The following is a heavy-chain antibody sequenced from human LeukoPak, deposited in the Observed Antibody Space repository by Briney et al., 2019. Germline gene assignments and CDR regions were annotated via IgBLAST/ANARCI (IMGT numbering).Heavy chain of an antibody. V-gene: IGHV4-4*07. J-gene: IGHJ3*02. D-gene: IGHD3-10*01. CDR2: IYTIGST. CDR1: GGSLSSYY. CDR3: ARPIPYGSGSIDAFDS. Sequence: SETLSLTCTVSGGSLSSYYWGWIRQPAGKGLEWIGRIYTIGSTNYNPSLKSRVTMSVDTSKNQFSLKLSSVTAADTAVYYCARPIPYGSGSIDAFDSGGQGTWSPSRQ.